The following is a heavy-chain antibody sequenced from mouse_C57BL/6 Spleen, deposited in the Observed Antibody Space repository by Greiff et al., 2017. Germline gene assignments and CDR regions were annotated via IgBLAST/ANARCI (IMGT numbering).Heavy chain of an antibody. J-gene: IGHJ4*01. Sequence: DVQLVESGGGLVKPGGSLKLSCAASGFTFSDYGMHWVRQAPEKGLEWVAYISSGSSTIYYADTVKGRFTISRDNAKNTLFLQMTSLRSEDTAMYYCARPPYDYDGDYYAMDYWGQGTSVTVSS. CDR3: ARPPYDYDGDYYAMDY. D-gene: IGHD2-4*01. CDR2: ISSGSSTI. CDR1: GFTFSDYG. V-gene: IGHV5-17*01.